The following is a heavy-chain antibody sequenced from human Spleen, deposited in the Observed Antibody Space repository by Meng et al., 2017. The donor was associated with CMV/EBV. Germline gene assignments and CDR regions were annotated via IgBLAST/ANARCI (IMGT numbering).Heavy chain of an antibody. CDR3: ARVRRWRGIAPWGFDY. D-gene: IGHD6-13*01. V-gene: IGHV1-46*01. CDR2: INPSGGST. Sequence: ASVKVSCKASGYTFTSYYMHWVRQAPGQGLEWMGIINPSGGSTSYAQKFQGRVTMTRDTSTSTVYMELSSLRSEDTAVYYCARVRRWRGIAPWGFDYWGQGTLVTVSS. J-gene: IGHJ4*02. CDR1: GYTFTSYY.